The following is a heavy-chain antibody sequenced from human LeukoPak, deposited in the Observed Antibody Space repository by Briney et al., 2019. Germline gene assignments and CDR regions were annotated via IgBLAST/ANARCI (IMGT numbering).Heavy chain of an antibody. J-gene: IGHJ4*02. CDR3: AKDAQASSSWSEYFDY. CDR1: GFTVSSNY. V-gene: IGHV3-53*01. Sequence: PGGSLRLSCAASGFTVSSNYMSWVRQAPGKGLEWVSVIYSGGSTYYADSVQGRFTISRDNSKKMVHLQMDSLRAEDTAVYYCAKDAQASSSWSEYFDYWGQGTLVTVSS. CDR2: IYSGGST. D-gene: IGHD6-13*01.